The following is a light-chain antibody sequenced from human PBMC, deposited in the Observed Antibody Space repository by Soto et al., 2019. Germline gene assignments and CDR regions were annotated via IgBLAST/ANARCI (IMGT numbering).Light chain of an antibody. V-gene: IGKV1-6*01. CDR2: DAS. CDR1: QGIGSD. CDR3: LQDRSYPYT. J-gene: IGKJ2*01. Sequence: AIQMTQSPSSLSASAGDRVTIACRASQGIGSDLGWYQQKPWKAPKLLIYDASSLQSEAPSRFNGSGSGTDFTLTISSLQPEDFATYYCLQDRSYPYTFGQGTTLEIK.